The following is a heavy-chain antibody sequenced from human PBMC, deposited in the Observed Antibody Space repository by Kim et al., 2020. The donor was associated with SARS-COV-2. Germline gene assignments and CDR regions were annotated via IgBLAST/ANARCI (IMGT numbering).Heavy chain of an antibody. Sequence: GGSLRLSCAASGFTFDTYAMRWVRQAPGKGMEWLSVISGNGVNKFYADSVRGRFTISRDNSKNKLFLQMNSQRDEDTALNYCSKAVMMDGYNYFYYYGM. D-gene: IGHD5-12*01. CDR2: ISGNGVNK. CDR1: GFTFDTYA. CDR3: SKAVMMDGYNYFYYYGM. J-gene: IGHJ6*01. V-gene: IGHV3-23*01.